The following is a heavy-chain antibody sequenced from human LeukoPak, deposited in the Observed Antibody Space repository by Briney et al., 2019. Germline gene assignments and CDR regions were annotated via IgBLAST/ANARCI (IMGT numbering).Heavy chain of an antibody. Sequence: GGSLRLSCVVSGFTVSSNYMSWVRQAPGKGLEWVSVLYSGGNTYHADSVKGRFTISRDNAKNSLYLQMNSLRAEDTAVYYCARDRDHQGYYYDSSGYYALGYWGQGTLVTVSS. CDR2: LYSGGNT. V-gene: IGHV3-53*01. D-gene: IGHD3-22*01. CDR1: GFTVSSNY. J-gene: IGHJ4*02. CDR3: ARDRDHQGYYYDSSGYYALGY.